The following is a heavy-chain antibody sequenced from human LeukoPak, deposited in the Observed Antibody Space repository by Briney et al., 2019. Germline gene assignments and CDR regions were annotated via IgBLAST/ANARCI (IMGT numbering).Heavy chain of an antibody. Sequence: GASLKVSCKASGYTFTSYGISWVRQAPGQGLDWVGWTSANNGHTNYVQRFQGRVTMTTDTSTNTAYMEVRSLRSDDTAVYYCARDLGYCSTTSCNRNWFDPWGQGTLVTVPS. D-gene: IGHD2-2*01. CDR2: TSANNGHT. V-gene: IGHV1-18*01. CDR3: ARDLGYCSTTSCNRNWFDP. J-gene: IGHJ5*02. CDR1: GYTFTSYG.